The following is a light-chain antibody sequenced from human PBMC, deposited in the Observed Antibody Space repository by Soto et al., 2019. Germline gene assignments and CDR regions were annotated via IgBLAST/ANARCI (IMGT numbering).Light chain of an antibody. CDR1: SSDVGAYDY. V-gene: IGLV2-8*01. CDR3: SSYAGSNIFYV. CDR2: EVT. Sequence: QSALTRPPSASGSPGQSVTISCAGTSSDVGAYDYVSWYQQHPGRAPKLMIYEVTKRPSGVPDRFSGSKSGNTASLTVSGLQAEDEADYYCSSYAGSNIFYVFGTGTKLTVL. J-gene: IGLJ1*01.